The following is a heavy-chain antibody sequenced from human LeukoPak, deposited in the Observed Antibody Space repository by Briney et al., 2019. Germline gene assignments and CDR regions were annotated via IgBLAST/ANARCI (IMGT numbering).Heavy chain of an antibody. Sequence: GTSLRLSCAASGFTFSSYAMHWVRQAPGKGLEWVTVISYDGSNKYYADSVKGRFTISRDNSKNTLYLQMNSLRAEDTAVYYCAKGLDYYYYYGMDVWGQGTTVTVSS. CDR2: ISYDGSNK. CDR3: AKGLDYYYYYGMDV. V-gene: IGHV3-30*04. CDR1: GFTFSSYA. J-gene: IGHJ6*02. D-gene: IGHD5-12*01.